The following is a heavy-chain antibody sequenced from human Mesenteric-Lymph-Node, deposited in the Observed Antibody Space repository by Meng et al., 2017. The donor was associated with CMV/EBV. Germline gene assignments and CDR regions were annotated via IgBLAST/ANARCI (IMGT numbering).Heavy chain of an antibody. Sequence: SQTLSLTCAISGDSVSSNSAAWNCIRQSPSRGLEWLGRTYYRSRWYNDYAASVKSRITINSDTSKNQFSLQLNSVTPEDTAVYYCARDKYSSGWTDYWGQGTLVTVSS. D-gene: IGHD6-19*01. V-gene: IGHV6-1*01. CDR1: GDSVSSNSAA. J-gene: IGHJ4*02. CDR2: TYYRSRWYN. CDR3: ARDKYSSGWTDY.